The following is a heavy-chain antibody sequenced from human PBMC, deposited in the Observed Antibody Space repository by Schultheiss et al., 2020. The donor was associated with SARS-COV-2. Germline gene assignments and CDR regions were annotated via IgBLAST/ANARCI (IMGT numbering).Heavy chain of an antibody. J-gene: IGHJ4*02. CDR1: GGSISSGSYY. CDR2: IYYSGTT. CDR3: ARRGDH. Sequence: SETLSLTCTVSGGSISSGSYYWSWIRQPAGKGLEWIGSIYYSGTTHYNPSLKSRVTISIDASKNQFSLKLRSVTAADTAIYYCARRGDHWGQGTLVTVSS. V-gene: IGHV4-39*01.